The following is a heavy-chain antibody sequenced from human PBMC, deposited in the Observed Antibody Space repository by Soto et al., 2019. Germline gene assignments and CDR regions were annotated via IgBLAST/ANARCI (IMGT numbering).Heavy chain of an antibody. J-gene: IGHJ3*02. CDR3: ASFHDYGDYVDAFDI. CDR2: IYHSGST. V-gene: IGHV4-4*02. CDR1: SGSISSSNW. Sequence: QVQLQESGPGLVKPSGTLSLTCAVSSGSISSSNWWSWVRQPPGKGLEWIGEIYHSGSTNYNPSLKSRDTISVDKSKNQFSLKLSSVTAADTAVYYCASFHDYGDYVDAFDIWGQGTMVTVSS. D-gene: IGHD4-17*01.